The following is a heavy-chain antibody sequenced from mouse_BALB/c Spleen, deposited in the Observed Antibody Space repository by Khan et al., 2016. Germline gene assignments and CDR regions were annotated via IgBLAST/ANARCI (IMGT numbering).Heavy chain of an antibody. Sequence: QLQGSGPGLVKPSQSLSLTCTVTGYSITSDYAWNWIRQFPGNKLEWMGYISYSGSTSYNPSLKSRISITRDTSKNQFFLQLNSVTTEDTATXYCARGYYYGKGDFDYWGQGTTLTVSS. J-gene: IGHJ2*01. D-gene: IGHD1-1*01. CDR3: ARGYYYGKGDFDY. CDR1: GYSITSDYA. CDR2: ISYSGST. V-gene: IGHV3-2*02.